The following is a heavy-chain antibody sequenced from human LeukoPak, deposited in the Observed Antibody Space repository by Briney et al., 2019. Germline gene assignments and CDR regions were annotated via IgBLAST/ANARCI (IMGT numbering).Heavy chain of an antibody. CDR1: GFSVSSNY. CDR3: AKDGSALWTIARPYYFDY. V-gene: IGHV3-66*01. CDR2: IYSGGST. D-gene: IGHD5-24*01. Sequence: GGSLRLSCAASGFSVSSNYVNWVRQAPGKGLEWVSVIYSGGSTYYADSVKGRFTISRDNSKNTLYVQMNSLRAEDTAIYYCAKDGSALWTIARPYYFDYWGQGTLVTVSS. J-gene: IGHJ4*02.